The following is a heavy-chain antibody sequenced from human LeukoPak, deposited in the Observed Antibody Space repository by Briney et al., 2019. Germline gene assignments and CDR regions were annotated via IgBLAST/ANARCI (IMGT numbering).Heavy chain of an antibody. Sequence: GGSLRLSCAASGFTFSDYYMTWIRQAPGKGLEWVSYISSSGTTIYYADSVKDRFTISRDNAKNSLYLQMNSLRAEDTAVYYCARSYYYYYMDVWGKGTTVTISS. CDR2: ISSSGTTI. V-gene: IGHV3-11*01. CDR1: GFTFSDYY. CDR3: ARSYYYYYMDV. J-gene: IGHJ6*03.